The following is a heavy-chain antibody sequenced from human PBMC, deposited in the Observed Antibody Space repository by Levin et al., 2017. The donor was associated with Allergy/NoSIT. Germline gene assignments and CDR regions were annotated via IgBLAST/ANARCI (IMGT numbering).Heavy chain of an antibody. CDR1: GGSISGGGYH. CDR3: AREDGSTFDF. CDR2: IYYSGST. Sequence: SQTLSLTCTVSGGSISGGGYHWTWIRQHPEKGLEWIGYIYYSGSTFYNPSLKSRLMISVDTSKNQFFLNWSTVTDADTAVYYWAREDGSTFDFWGQGALVTVAS. V-gene: IGHV4-31*03. D-gene: IGHD2-2*03. J-gene: IGHJ4*02.